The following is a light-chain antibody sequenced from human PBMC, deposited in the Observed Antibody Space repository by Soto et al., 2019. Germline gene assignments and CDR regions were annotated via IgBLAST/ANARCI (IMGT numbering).Light chain of an antibody. CDR1: QSVSSN. V-gene: IGKV3-15*01. J-gene: IGKJ2*01. Sequence: EIVMTQSPATLSVSPGERATLSCRASQSVSSNLAWYQQKPGQAPRLLIYGASTMATGIPARFSGSGSGTDFTLTISSLQSEDFAVYYCQQYNNWPPRDSFGQGTKLEIK. CDR3: QQYNNWPPRDS. CDR2: GAS.